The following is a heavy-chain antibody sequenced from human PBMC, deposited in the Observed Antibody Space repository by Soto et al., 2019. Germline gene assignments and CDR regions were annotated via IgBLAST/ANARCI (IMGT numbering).Heavy chain of an antibody. CDR2: ISCCGGST. D-gene: IGHD6-19*01. V-gene: IGHV3-23*01. J-gene: IGHJ1*01. CDR1: GFNFKKFA. Sequence: SGGSLRLSCEASGFNFKKFAMGWVRQAPGEGLEWVSGISCCGGSTFYADSVKGRFSLARDDSKNTLSLQMNSLRVEDTAHYYCRKADGAQWLIPHLVKWGQGTQVTVFS. CDR3: RKADGAQWLIPHLVK.